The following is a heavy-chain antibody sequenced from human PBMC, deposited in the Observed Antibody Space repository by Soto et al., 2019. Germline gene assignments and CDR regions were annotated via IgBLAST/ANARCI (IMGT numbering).Heavy chain of an antibody. Sequence: EVQLVESGGGLVKPGGSLRLSCAASGFTFSNAWMSWVRQAQGKGLEWVGRIKSKTDGGTTDYAAPVKGRFTISRDDSKNTLYLQMNSLKTEDTAVYYCTTGRYYDILTGYYNGLDYWGQGTLVTVSS. J-gene: IGHJ4*02. CDR2: IKSKTDGGTT. CDR1: GFTFSNAW. CDR3: TTGRYYDILTGYYNGLDY. V-gene: IGHV3-15*01. D-gene: IGHD3-9*01.